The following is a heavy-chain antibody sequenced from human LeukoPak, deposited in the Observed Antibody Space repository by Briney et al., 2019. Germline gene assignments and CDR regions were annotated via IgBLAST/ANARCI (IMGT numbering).Heavy chain of an antibody. CDR2: ISTSSSYI. Sequence: GGSLRLSCVASGFTFSSYNMNWVRQAPGKGLEWVSFISTSSSYIYYADSVEGRFTISRDNSKNTLYLQMNSLRAEDTAVYYCAEGYNYGYGYWGQGTLVTVSS. CDR3: AEGYNYGYGY. J-gene: IGHJ4*02. D-gene: IGHD5-18*01. CDR1: GFTFSSYN. V-gene: IGHV3-21*04.